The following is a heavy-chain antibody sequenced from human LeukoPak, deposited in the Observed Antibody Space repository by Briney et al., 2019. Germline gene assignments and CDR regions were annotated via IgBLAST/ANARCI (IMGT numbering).Heavy chain of an antibody. D-gene: IGHD2-15*01. CDR1: GFTFSSYW. V-gene: IGHV3-74*03. Sequence: AGGSLRLSCAASGFTFSSYWMHWIRQVPGKGLMWVSRINYVESSTMYADSVKGRFTISRDNDKNTLHLQLNSRRAEETAVYYCVKGEGYCSGGGCYRYWGQGALVSVTS. CDR2: INYVESST. J-gene: IGHJ4*02. CDR3: VKGEGYCSGGGCYRY.